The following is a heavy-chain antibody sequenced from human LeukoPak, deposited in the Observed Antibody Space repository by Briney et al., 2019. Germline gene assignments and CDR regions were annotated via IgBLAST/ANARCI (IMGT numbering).Heavy chain of an antibody. D-gene: IGHD6-13*01. V-gene: IGHV1-8*01. CDR2: MNPISGYT. J-gene: IGHJ3*02. CDR3: ARGNRLYTSSWSALAFDI. CDR1: GDTFTSYD. Sequence: GASVKVSCNASGDTFTSYDINWVRQATGQGLEWMGWMNPISGYTGFAQKFQGRVTMTGNTSISTAYMELSSLRSEDAAVYYCARGNRLYTSSWSALAFDIWGQGTMVTVSS.